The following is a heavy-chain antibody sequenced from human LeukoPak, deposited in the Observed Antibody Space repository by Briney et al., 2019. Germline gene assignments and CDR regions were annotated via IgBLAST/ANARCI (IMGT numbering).Heavy chain of an antibody. J-gene: IGHJ4*02. CDR3: ARVITGTDYFDY. Sequence: HWASVKVSCKASGYTFTSYGISWVRQAPGQGLEWMGWISAYNGNTNYAQKLQGRVTMTTDTSTSTAYMELRSLRSDDTAVYYGARVITGTDYFDYWGQGTLVTVSS. CDR1: GYTFTSYG. V-gene: IGHV1-18*01. CDR2: ISAYNGNT. D-gene: IGHD1-20*01.